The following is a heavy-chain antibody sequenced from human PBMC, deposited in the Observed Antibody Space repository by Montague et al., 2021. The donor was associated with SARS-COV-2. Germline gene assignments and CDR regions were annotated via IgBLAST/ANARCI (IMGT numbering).Heavy chain of an antibody. CDR2: IYYSGST. D-gene: IGHD5-24*01. V-gene: IGHV4-39*01. Sequence: SETLSLTCTVSGGSISSSSYYWGWIRQPPGKGLEWIGSIYYSGSTYYNPSLKSQVTISVDTSKNQFSLKLSSVTAADTAVYYCARHSRGWLQLIAPFFDYWGQGTLVTVSS. CDR3: ARHSRGWLQLIAPFFDY. J-gene: IGHJ4*02. CDR1: GGSISSSSYY.